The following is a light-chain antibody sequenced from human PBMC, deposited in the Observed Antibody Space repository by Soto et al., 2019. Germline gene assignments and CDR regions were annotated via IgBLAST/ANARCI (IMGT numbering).Light chain of an antibody. Sequence: DIQMTQSPSSLSASIGDRVTLTCRASQSIGTNLNWYQQRPGKAPKLLIYAVSSLQSGVSSRFSGSGSGTDLTLSINRLPREEFATYYCQQTYSAPPLFGQRTTVEIK. V-gene: IGKV1-39*01. CDR3: QQTYSAPPL. CDR1: QSIGTN. CDR2: AVS. J-gene: IGKJ1*01.